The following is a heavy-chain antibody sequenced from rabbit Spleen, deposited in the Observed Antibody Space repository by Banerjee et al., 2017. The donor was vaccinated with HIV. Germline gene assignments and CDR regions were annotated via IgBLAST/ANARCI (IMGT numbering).Heavy chain of an antibody. Sequence: QEQLEESGGGLVKPEGSLTLTCKASGVSFNDKDVMCWVRQAPGKGLEWITCINVGSSGRTYYASWAKGRFTISKTSSTTVTLQMTSLTAADTATYFCARDPAYPNDGYYFTLWGPGTLVTVS. J-gene: IGHJ4*01. CDR2: INVGSSGRT. CDR1: GVSFNDKDV. V-gene: IGHV1S45*01. CDR3: ARDPAYPNDGYYFTL. D-gene: IGHD6-1*01.